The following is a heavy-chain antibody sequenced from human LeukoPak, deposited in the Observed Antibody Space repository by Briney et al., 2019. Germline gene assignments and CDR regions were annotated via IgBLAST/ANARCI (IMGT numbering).Heavy chain of an antibody. V-gene: IGHV4-38-2*02. D-gene: IGHD2-15*01. Sequence: SETLSLTCTVSGYSISSGYYWAWIRQPPGKGLEWIGSIYHSGSTYYNPSLKSRVTISVDTSKNQFSLKLSSVTAADTAVYYCARHEIGYCSGGSCYSGLGYYDDWGQGTLVTVSS. CDR3: ARHEIGYCSGGSCYSGLGYYDD. CDR2: IYHSGST. J-gene: IGHJ4*02. CDR1: GYSISSGYY.